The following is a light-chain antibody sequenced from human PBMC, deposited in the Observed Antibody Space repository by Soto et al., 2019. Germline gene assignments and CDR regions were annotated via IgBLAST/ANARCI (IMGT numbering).Light chain of an antibody. CDR3: QQYNSEPST. Sequence: DIQMTQSPSTLSAYVGDRVTITCRASQSISTWLAWYQQKPGKAPNLLIYKASTLETGVPSRFSGSGSGTEFTLTISSLQPDDFATYSCQQYNSEPSTLGQGTKVEIK. CDR2: KAS. V-gene: IGKV1-5*03. J-gene: IGKJ2*01. CDR1: QSISTW.